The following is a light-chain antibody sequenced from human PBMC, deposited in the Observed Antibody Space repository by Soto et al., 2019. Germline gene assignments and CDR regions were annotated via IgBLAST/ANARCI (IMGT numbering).Light chain of an antibody. V-gene: IGKV1-5*03. J-gene: IGKJ1*01. CDR2: QAS. CDR3: QQYNYYST. Sequence: DIQMTQSPSTLSASVGDRVTITCRASQSLGIWLAWYQQKPGKAPKLLIYQASRLESGVPSRFSGSGSGTEFTLTISSLQPDDFATYYCQQYNYYSTCGQGTKVEIK. CDR1: QSLGIW.